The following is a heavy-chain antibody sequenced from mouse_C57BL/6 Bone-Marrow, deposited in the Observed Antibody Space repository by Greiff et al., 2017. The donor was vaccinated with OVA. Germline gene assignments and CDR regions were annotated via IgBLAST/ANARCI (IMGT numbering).Heavy chain of an antibody. Sequence: VMLVESGAELARPGASVKLSCKASGYTFTSYGISWVKQRTGQGLEWIGEIYPRSGNTYYNEKFKGKATLTADKSSSTAYMELRSLTSEDSAVYFCARRPYGYYAMDYWGQGTSVTVSS. J-gene: IGHJ4*01. CDR2: IYPRSGNT. D-gene: IGHD1-1*01. CDR1: GYTFTSYG. V-gene: IGHV1-81*01. CDR3: ARRPYGYYAMDY.